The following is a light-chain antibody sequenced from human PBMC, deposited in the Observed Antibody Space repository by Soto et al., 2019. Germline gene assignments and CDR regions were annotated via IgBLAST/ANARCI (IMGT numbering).Light chain of an antibody. CDR1: QGISSW. CDR3: QQYDNLLLT. J-gene: IGKJ4*01. Sequence: DIQMTQAPSSVSASLGDRVTITCRASQGISSWLAWYQQKPGKAPKLLIYDASNLETGVPSRFSGSGSGTDFTFTISSLQPEDIATYYCQQYDNLLLTFGGGTKVDIK. V-gene: IGKV1-33*01. CDR2: DAS.